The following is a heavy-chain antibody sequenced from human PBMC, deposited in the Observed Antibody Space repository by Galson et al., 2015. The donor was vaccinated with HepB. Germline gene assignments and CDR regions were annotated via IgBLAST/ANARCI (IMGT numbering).Heavy chain of an antibody. J-gene: IGHJ4*02. V-gene: IGHV4-39*01. CDR3: ARSYCSSATCSAVGYSDY. Sequence: SETLSLTCTVSGGSISSSSYYWGWIRQPPGKGLEWIGSIYYRGITYDNPSLKSRVTVSVDPSKNQFSLKLSSVTAADTAVYYCARSYCSSATCSAVGYSDYWGQGTLVTVSS. CDR1: GGSISSSSYY. D-gene: IGHD2-2*01. CDR2: IYYRGIT.